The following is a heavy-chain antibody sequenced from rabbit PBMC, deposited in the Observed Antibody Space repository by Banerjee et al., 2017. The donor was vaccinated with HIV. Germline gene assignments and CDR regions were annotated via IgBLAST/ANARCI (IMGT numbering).Heavy chain of an antibody. CDR2: IYAGSSTST. J-gene: IGHJ4*01. Sequence: QSLEESGGDLVKPGASLTLTCTASGFILSSYWMCWVRQAPGKGLEWIGCIYAGSSTSTYYASWAKGRFTISKTSATTVTLQMTSLTAADTATYFCARGDAGSRYAFNLWGPGTLVTDS. D-gene: IGHD4-2*01. CDR1: GFILSSYW. V-gene: IGHV1S40*01. CDR3: ARGDAGSRYAFNL.